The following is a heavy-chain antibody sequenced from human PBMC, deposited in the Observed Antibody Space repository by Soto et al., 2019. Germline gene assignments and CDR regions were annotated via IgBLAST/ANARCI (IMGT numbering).Heavy chain of an antibody. D-gene: IGHD2-21*02. CDR1: GYTFTSYA. Sequence: QVQLVQSGAEVKKPGASVKVSCKASGYTFTSYAMHWVRQAPGQRLEWMGWINAGNGNTKYSQKFQVRVTITRDTSASTAYMELSSLRSEDTAVYYCARSIVVVTAADYWVQGTLVTVSS. J-gene: IGHJ4*02. CDR2: INAGNGNT. CDR3: ARSIVVVTAADY. V-gene: IGHV1-3*01.